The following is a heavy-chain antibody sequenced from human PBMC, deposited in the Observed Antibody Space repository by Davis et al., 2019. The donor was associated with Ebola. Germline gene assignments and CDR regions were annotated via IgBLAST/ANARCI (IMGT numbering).Heavy chain of an antibody. V-gene: IGHV1-3*01. CDR3: ARSSWVSDGMDV. D-gene: IGHD7-27*01. CDR1: GYTFTSYG. CDR2: INAGNGNT. Sequence: AASVKVSCKASGYTFTSYGMHWVRQAPGQRLEWMGWINAGNGNTKYSQKFQGRVTITRDTSASTAYMELSSLRSEDTAVYYCARSSWVSDGMDVWGKGTTVTVSS. J-gene: IGHJ6*04.